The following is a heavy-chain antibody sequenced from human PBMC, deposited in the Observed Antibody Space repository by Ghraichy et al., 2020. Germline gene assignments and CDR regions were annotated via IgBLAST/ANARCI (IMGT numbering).Heavy chain of an antibody. Sequence: ASVKVSCKASGYTFTSYDINWVRQATGQGLEWMGWMNPNSGNTGYAQKIQGRVTMTRNTSISTAYMELSSLRSEDTAVYYCARVLESTVASSDYWGQGTLVTVAS. CDR3: ARVLESTVASSDY. V-gene: IGHV1-8*01. J-gene: IGHJ4*02. D-gene: IGHD3-3*01. CDR2: MNPNSGNT. CDR1: GYTFTSYD.